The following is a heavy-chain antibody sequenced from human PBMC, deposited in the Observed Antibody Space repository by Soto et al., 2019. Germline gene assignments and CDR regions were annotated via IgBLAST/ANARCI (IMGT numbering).Heavy chain of an antibody. D-gene: IGHD2-2*02. CDR1: GFTFSSSW. J-gene: IGHJ4*02. CDR2: MRQDGSEK. Sequence: GGSLRLSCAASGFTFSSSWMSWVRQAPGRGLEWVANMRQDGSEKYYVDSVKGRFTISRDNAKNSLYLQMNSLRAEDTAVYYCTRILCSSNRCYTLDNWGQGTRVT. CDR3: TRILCSSNRCYTLDN. V-gene: IGHV3-7*03.